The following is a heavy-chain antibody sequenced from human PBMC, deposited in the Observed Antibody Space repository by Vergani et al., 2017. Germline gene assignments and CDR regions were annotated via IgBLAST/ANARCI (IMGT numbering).Heavy chain of an antibody. V-gene: IGHV4-39*01. CDR2: IYYSGST. CDR1: GGSISSSSYY. Sequence: QLQLQESGPGLVKPSETLSLTCTVSGGSISSSSYYWGWIRQPPGKGLEWIGSIYYSGSTYYNPSLKSRVTISVDTSKNQFSLKLSSVTAADTAVYYCARGQGSSWYLYYYYGMDVWGQGTTVTVSS. J-gene: IGHJ6*02. D-gene: IGHD6-13*01. CDR3: ARGQGSSWYLYYYYGMDV.